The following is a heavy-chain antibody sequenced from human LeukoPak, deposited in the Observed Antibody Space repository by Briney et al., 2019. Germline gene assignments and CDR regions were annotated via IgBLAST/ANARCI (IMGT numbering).Heavy chain of an antibody. D-gene: IGHD6-19*01. V-gene: IGHV4-38-2*01. CDR1: GYSISSGYY. CDR2: IYHSGST. CDR3: AKGVWLARDY. Sequence: PSETLSLTCAVSGYSISSGYYWGWIRQPPGKGLEWIGSIYHSGSTYYNPSLKGRVTISVDTSRNQFFLKLSSVTAADTAVYYCAKGVWLARDYWGQGTLVTVSS. J-gene: IGHJ4*02.